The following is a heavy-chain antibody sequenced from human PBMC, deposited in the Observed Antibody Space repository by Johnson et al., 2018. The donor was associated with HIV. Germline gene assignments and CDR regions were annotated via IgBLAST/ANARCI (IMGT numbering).Heavy chain of an antibody. CDR2: IYSGGGT. Sequence: VQLVETGGGLVQPGGSLRLSCAGTGFTVSSNYMYWVRQAPGKGLECVSVIYSGGGTYYADSVKGRFTISSDNSKHTVYLHMNSLRPEDTAVYYCARDRSRHITMLLPDYGAFDIWGQGTMVTVSS. CDR3: ARDRSRHITMLLPDYGAFDI. D-gene: IGHD3-10*01. V-gene: IGHV3-66*02. CDR1: GFTVSSNY. J-gene: IGHJ3*02.